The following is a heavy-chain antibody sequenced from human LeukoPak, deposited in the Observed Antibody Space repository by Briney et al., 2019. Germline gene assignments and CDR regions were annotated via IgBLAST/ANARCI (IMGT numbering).Heavy chain of an antibody. Sequence: PGRSLRLSCAASGFTFSSYAMHWVRQAPGKGLEWAAVISYDGSNKYYADSVKGRFTISRDNSKNTLYLQMNSLRAEDTAVYYCAKDPRKHYYYGMDVWGQGTTVTVSS. J-gene: IGHJ6*02. CDR1: GFTFSSYA. CDR2: ISYDGSNK. CDR3: AKDPRKHYYYGMDV. V-gene: IGHV3-30-3*01.